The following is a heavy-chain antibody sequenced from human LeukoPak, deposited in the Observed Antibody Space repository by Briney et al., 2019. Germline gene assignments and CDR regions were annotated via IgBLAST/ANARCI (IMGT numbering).Heavy chain of an antibody. J-gene: IGHJ6*02. CDR1: GYTFTSYG. V-gene: IGHV1-18*04. Sequence: ASVKVSCTASGYTFTSYGNSWVRQGPGQGLEWMGLISVYNGNTNYSQTLQGRVTMTTDTSTSTAYMELRSLRSDDTAVYYCARNLHSNYYYYGLDVWGQGTTVTVSS. CDR2: ISVYNGNT. CDR3: ARNLHSNYYYYGLDV. D-gene: IGHD4-11*01.